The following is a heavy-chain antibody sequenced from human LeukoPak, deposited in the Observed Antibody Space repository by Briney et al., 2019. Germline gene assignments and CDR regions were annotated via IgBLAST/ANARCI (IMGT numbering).Heavy chain of an antibody. Sequence: ASVKVSCKASGGTFSSYAISWVRQAPGQGLEWMGGIIPIFGTANYAQKFQGRVTITADKSTSTAYMELSSLRSEDTAVYYCAREGFKAAAGTTKDNWFDPWGQGTLVTVSS. D-gene: IGHD6-13*01. V-gene: IGHV1-69*06. CDR3: AREGFKAAAGTTKDNWFDP. CDR1: GGTFSSYA. CDR2: IIPIFGTA. J-gene: IGHJ5*02.